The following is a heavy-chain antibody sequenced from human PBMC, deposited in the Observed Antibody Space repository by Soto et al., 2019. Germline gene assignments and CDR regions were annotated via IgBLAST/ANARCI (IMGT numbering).Heavy chain of an antibody. CDR2: ISSSGSTI. Sequence: QVQLVESGGGLVKPGVSLRLSCAASGFTFSDYYMSWIRQAPGKGLEWVSYISSSGSTIYYADSVKCRFTISRDNAKNSLYLQMNSLRAEDTVVYYCARATSGYSYVDHDYGMDVWGQGTTVTVSS. D-gene: IGHD5-18*01. J-gene: IGHJ6*02. CDR1: GFTFSDYY. V-gene: IGHV3-11*01. CDR3: ARATSGYSYVDHDYGMDV.